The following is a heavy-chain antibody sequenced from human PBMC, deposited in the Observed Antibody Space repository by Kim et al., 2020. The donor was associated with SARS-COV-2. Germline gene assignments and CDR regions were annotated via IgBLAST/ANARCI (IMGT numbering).Heavy chain of an antibody. D-gene: IGHD1-26*01. J-gene: IGHJ4*02. Sequence: SEKYYAGPVKGRFTISRDNAEKSVSLQMNSLRAEDTAIYYCARGSVNLLLWGQGNLVTVSS. CDR2: SEK. V-gene: IGHV3-7*01. CDR3: ARGSVNLLL.